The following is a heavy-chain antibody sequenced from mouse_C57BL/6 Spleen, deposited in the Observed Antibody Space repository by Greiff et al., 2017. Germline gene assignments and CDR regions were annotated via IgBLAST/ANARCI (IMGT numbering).Heavy chain of an antibody. D-gene: IGHD5-5*01. Sequence: VQLQESGPELVKPGASVKISCKASGYAFSSSWMNWVQQRPGKGLEWIGRIYPGDGDTNYNGKFKGKATLTADKSSSTAYMQRSSLTSEDSAVYFCARGGDYLGAMDYWGQGTSVTVSS. J-gene: IGHJ4*01. CDR3: ARGGDYLGAMDY. V-gene: IGHV1-82*01. CDR1: GYAFSSSW. CDR2: IYPGDGDT.